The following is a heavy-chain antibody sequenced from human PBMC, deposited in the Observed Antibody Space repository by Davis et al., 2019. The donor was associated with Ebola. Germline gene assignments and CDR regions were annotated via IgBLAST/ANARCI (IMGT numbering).Heavy chain of an antibody. J-gene: IGHJ4*02. CDR2: ISGDGRST. Sequence: GESLKISCAASGFIFEDYAMHWVRQGPGKGLEWVSFISGDGRSTIYADSVRGRFTISSDNSRSSLHLHMNNVTTGDTALYYCIKDFGSSWGQGTLVTVSS. CDR1: GFIFEDYA. V-gene: IGHV3-43*02. CDR3: IKDFGSS. D-gene: IGHD6-6*01.